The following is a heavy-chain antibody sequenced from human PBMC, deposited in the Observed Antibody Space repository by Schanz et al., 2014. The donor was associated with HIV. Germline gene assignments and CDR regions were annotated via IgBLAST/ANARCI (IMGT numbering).Heavy chain of an antibody. CDR2: ISYDGVNV. V-gene: IGHV3-30*18. CDR3: AKGTIFHDDCLDY. CDR1: GFTFNTYG. J-gene: IGHJ4*02. Sequence: QVQLVESGGGVVQPGRSLRLTCAASGFTFNTYGMHWVRQAPGKGLEWVAGISYDGVNVYYADSVKGRFTFSRDNSKNTLYLQMYSLRGEDTAVYYCAKGTIFHDDCLDYWGQGTLVTVSS. D-gene: IGHD3-9*01.